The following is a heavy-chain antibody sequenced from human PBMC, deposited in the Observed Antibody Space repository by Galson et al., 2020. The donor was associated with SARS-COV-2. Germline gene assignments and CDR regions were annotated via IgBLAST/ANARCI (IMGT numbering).Heavy chain of an antibody. D-gene: IGHD4-17*01. V-gene: IGHV3-30*03. CDR2: ISYDGRDK. J-gene: IGHJ3*01. Sequence: GGSLRLSCAASGFPFSNYGINWVRQAPGKGLEWVAVISYDGRDKYYADSVKGRFAISRDDSKNTLYLQMNSLRAEDTAMYYCAIFGAMGTLTTLTTRYGFDFWGQGTVVTSSS. CDR3: AIFGAMGTLTTLTTRYGFDF. CDR1: GFPFSNYG.